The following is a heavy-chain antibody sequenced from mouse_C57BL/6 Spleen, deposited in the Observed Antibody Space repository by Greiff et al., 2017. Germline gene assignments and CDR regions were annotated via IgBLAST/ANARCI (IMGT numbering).Heavy chain of an antibody. D-gene: IGHD1-1*01. CDR1: GYTFTDYY. V-gene: IGHV1-84*01. CDR3: ARTGNYGSRRLGYFDY. Sequence: VQVVESGPELVKPGASVKISCKASGYTFTDYYINWVKQRPGQGLEWIGWICPGSGNTKYNEKFKGQATVTVDTSSSTAYMQLSSLTSEDSAVYVGARTGNYGSRRLGYFDYWGQGTTLTVSS. J-gene: IGHJ2*01. CDR2: ICPGSGNT.